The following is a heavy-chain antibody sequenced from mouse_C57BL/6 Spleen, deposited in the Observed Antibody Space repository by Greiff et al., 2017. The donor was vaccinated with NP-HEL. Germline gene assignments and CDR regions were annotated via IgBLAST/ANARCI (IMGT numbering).Heavy chain of an antibody. Sequence: VQLQQSGPVLVKPGASVKMSCKASGYTFTDYCMNWVKQSHGKSLEWIGVINPYNGGTSYNQKFKGKATLTVDKSSSTAYMELNSLTSEDSAVYYCASGSSGYVGFAYWGQGTLVTVSA. D-gene: IGHD3-2*02. CDR1: GYTFTDYC. V-gene: IGHV1-19*01. CDR3: ASGSSGYVGFAY. CDR2: INPYNGGT. J-gene: IGHJ3*01.